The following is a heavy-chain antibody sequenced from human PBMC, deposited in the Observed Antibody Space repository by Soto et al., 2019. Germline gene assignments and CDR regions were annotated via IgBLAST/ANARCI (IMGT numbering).Heavy chain of an antibody. CDR3: AKEVMISIVVSGVIYYYYYMDV. J-gene: IGHJ6*03. V-gene: IGHV3-9*01. D-gene: IGHD3-16*01. Sequence: GGSLRLSCAASGFTFDDYAMHWVRQAPGKGLEWVSGISWNSGSIGYADSVKGRFTISRDNAKNSLYLQMNSLRAEDTALYYCAKEVMISIVVSGVIYYYYYMDVWGKGTTVTVSS. CDR2: ISWNSGSI. CDR1: GFTFDDYA.